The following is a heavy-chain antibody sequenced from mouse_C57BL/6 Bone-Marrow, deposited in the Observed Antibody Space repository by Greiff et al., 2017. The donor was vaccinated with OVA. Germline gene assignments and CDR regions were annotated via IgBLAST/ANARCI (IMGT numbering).Heavy chain of an antibody. CDR1: GFNIKADY. V-gene: IGHV14-4*01. Sequence: VQLQQSGAALVRPGASVKLSCTASGFNIKADYMHWVKQRPEQGLEWIGWIDPENGDTAYASKFQGKATITADTSSNTAYTQLSSLTSEDTAVYYCTDGLFDYWSQGTTLTVAS. J-gene: IGHJ2*01. D-gene: IGHD1-1*01. CDR2: IDPENGDT. CDR3: TDGLFDY.